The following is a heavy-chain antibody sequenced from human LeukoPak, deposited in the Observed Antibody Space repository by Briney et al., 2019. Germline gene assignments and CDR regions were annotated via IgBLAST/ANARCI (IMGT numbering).Heavy chain of an antibody. V-gene: IGHV4-30-4*08. Sequence: PSETLSLTCTVSGGSISSGDYYWSWIRQPPGKGLEWIGYIYYSGSTYYNPSLKSRVTISVDTSKNQFSLKLTSVTAADTAVYYCARDRGDGYNSGYFEYWGQGTLVTVSS. CDR2: IYYSGST. J-gene: IGHJ4*02. CDR1: GGSISSGDYY. D-gene: IGHD5-24*01. CDR3: ARDRGDGYNSGYFEY.